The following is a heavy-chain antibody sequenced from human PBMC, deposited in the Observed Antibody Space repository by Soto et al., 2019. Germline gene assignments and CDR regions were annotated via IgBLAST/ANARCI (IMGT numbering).Heavy chain of an antibody. CDR3: ARGPVTQTSFIDH. J-gene: IGHJ4*02. Sequence: TVGSLRLSCEASGFTFSSYPMHWVRQAPGKGLEWVTVISYDGGNQYYADSVKGRFTISRDNSKDTLYLQMHSLRSDDTAVYFCARGPVTQTSFIDHWGQGTLVTVSS. D-gene: IGHD4-4*01. CDR1: GFTFSSYP. CDR2: ISYDGGNQ. V-gene: IGHV3-30-3*01.